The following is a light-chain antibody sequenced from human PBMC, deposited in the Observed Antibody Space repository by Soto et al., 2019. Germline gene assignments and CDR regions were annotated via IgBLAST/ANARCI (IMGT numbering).Light chain of an antibody. CDR3: SSHGGINNVL. CDR2: EVT. Sequence: QSALTQPPSASGSPGQSVTISCTGTSSDVGGYDYVSWYQHHPGKAPKLMIYEVTKRPSGVPDRFYGSKSGNTASLTVSGLQAEDEGDYYCSSHGGINNVLFGGGTKLTVL. V-gene: IGLV2-8*01. J-gene: IGLJ3*02. CDR1: SSDVGGYDY.